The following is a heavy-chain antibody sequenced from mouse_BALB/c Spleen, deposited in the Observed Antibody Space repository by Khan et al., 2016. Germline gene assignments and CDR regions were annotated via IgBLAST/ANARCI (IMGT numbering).Heavy chain of an antibody. D-gene: IGHD1-1*01. CDR3: ARGVTTVVDYFDY. Sequence: EVKLEESGGGLVKPGGSLKLSCAASGFTFSTYAMSWVRQTPEKRLEWVASISSGGTTYYPDSLKGRFTISRDNARNILYVQMSSLRSEDTAMYYCARGVTTVVDYFDYWGQGTTLTVSS. CDR1: GFTFSTYA. J-gene: IGHJ2*01. V-gene: IGHV5-6-5*01. CDR2: ISSGGTT.